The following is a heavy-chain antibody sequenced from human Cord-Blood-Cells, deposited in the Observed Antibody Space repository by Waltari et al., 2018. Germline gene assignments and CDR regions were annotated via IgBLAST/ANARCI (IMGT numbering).Heavy chain of an antibody. Sequence: EVQLVESGGGLVKPGRSLRLSCTASGFTLGDYAMSWFRQAPGKGLEWVGFIRSKAYGGTTEHAASVKGRFTISRDDSKSIAYLQMSSLKTEDTAVYYCTRDRGGYYYDSSGYYPDFDYWGQGTLVTVSS. D-gene: IGHD3-22*01. V-gene: IGHV3-49*05. J-gene: IGHJ4*02. CDR2: IRSKAYGGTT. CDR1: GFTLGDYA. CDR3: TRDRGGYYYDSSGYYPDFDY.